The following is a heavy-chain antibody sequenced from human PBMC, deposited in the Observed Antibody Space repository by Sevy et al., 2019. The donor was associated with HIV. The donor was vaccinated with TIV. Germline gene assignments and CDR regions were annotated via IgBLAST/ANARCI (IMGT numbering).Heavy chain of an antibody. CDR2: IWYDGSNK. CDR3: ARGGVGATLVY. J-gene: IGHJ4*02. Sequence: GGSLRLSCAASGFTFSTYGMHWVRQAPGKGLEWVAVIWYDGSNKYYADSVKGRFTISRDNSKNTLYLQMNSLRAEDTAVYYCARGGVGATLVYWGQRTLVTVSS. D-gene: IGHD1-26*01. CDR1: GFTFSTYG. V-gene: IGHV3-33*01.